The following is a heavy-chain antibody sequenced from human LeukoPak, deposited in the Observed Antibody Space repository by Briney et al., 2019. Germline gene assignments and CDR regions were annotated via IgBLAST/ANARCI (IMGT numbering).Heavy chain of an antibody. D-gene: IGHD2-15*01. J-gene: IGHJ4*02. CDR1: GYTFTSYG. CDR3: ARSWRFCSGDSCYPIDY. CDR2: INPNSGGT. Sequence: ASVKVSCKASGYTFTSYGITWVRQAPGQGLEWVGWINPNSGGTNYAQKFRGRGTITRDTSISTAYMELSRLRSDDTAVYYCARSWRFCSGDSCYPIDYWGQGTLVTVSS. V-gene: IGHV1-2*02.